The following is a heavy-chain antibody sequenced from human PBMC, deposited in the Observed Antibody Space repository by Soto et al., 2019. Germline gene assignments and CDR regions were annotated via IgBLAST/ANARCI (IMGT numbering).Heavy chain of an antibody. CDR3: ARRGGSPDWFDP. CDR1: RYSCTSYW. V-gene: IGHV5-51*01. Sequence: GESRKVSCKGSRYSCTSYWTGCVRQMPRKGLEWMGIIYPGDSDTRYSPSFQGQVTISADKSISTAYLQWSSLKASVTAMYYCARRGGSPDWFDPWGQGTLVTVSS. D-gene: IGHD2-15*01. J-gene: IGHJ5*02. CDR2: IYPGDSDT.